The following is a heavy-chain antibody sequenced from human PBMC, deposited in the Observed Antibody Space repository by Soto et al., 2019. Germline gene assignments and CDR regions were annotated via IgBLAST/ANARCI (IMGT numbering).Heavy chain of an antibody. J-gene: IGHJ5*02. CDR1: GYTFTSYY. Sequence: ASVKVSCKASGYTFTSYYMHWVRQAPGQGLEWMGIINPSGGSTSYAQKFQGRVTMTRDTPTSTVYMELSSLRSEDTAVYYCAKGGPIVVVPAANFFDPWGQGTLVTVSS. CDR3: AKGGPIVVVPAANFFDP. D-gene: IGHD2-2*01. CDR2: INPSGGST. V-gene: IGHV1-46*01.